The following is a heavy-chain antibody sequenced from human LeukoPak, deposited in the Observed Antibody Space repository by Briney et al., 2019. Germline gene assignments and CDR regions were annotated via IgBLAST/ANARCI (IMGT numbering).Heavy chain of an antibody. CDR1: GYTFTNYY. CDR2: INPGGGNT. Sequence: ASVKVSCKASGYTFTNYYIHWVRQAPGQGLEWMGLINPGGGNTNYAQNFQGRVTMTRDTSASTVYMELSSLRSEDTAVYYCAREILGYCSSTSCYDGGDYWGQGTLVTVSS. D-gene: IGHD2-2*01. CDR3: AREILGYCSSTSCYDGGDY. J-gene: IGHJ4*02. V-gene: IGHV1-46*01.